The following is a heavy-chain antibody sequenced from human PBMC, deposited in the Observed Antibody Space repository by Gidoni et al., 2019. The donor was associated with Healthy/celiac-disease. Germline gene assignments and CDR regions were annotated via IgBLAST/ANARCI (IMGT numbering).Heavy chain of an antibody. CDR1: GWSFSGYY. D-gene: IGHD1-26*01. CDR3: ARKVGATNHNWFDP. CDR2: INHSGST. Sequence: VQLHHWGAGLLKPSETLSLTCAVYGWSFSGYYWSWIRQPPGKGLEWIGEINHSGSTNYNPSLKSRVTISVDTSKNQFSLKLSSVTAADTAVYYWARKVGATNHNWFDPWGQGTLVTVSS. J-gene: IGHJ5*02. V-gene: IGHV4-34*01.